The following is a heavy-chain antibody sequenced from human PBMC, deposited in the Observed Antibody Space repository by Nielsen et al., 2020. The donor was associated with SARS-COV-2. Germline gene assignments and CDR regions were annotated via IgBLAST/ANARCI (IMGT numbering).Heavy chain of an antibody. CDR1: GFSFSTYS. D-gene: IGHD2/OR15-2a*01. J-gene: IGHJ4*02. Sequence: GESLKISCAASGFSFSTYSMTWVRQAPGKGLEWVAAIDKNSEYIHYADALRGRLTISRDNARNSLYLQMDSLRAEDTAVYYCARLRDDGYYFDTGPYDYWGQGTPVNVSS. CDR2: IDKNSEYI. V-gene: IGHV3-21*06. CDR3: ARLRDDGYYFDTGPYDY.